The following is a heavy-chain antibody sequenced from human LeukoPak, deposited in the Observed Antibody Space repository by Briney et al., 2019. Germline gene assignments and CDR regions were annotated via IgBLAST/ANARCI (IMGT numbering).Heavy chain of an antibody. CDR1: GFTFSDYY. J-gene: IGHJ3*02. CDR2: ISSSGSTI. V-gene: IGHV3-11*04. D-gene: IGHD3-10*01. Sequence: PGGSLRLSCAGSGFTFSDYYMSWIRPAPGKGLEWVSYISSSGSTIYYADSVKGRFTISRDNAKNSLYLQMNSLRAEDTAVYYCARGAITMLMWGAFDIWGQGTMVTVSS. CDR3: ARGAITMLMWGAFDI.